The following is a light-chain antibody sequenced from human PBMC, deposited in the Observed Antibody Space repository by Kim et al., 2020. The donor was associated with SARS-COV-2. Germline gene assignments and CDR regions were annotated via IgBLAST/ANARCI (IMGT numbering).Light chain of an antibody. CDR2: DAS. CDR1: QSVSTN. J-gene: IGKJ2*01. Sequence: EIVMTQSPATLSVSPGERVTLYCRASQSVSTNLAWYQQKPGQSPRLLIHDASTRAAEVPARFSGSGSGSEFTLTISSLQSEDFAIYYCQQYDKWPPYTFGQGTKLEI. V-gene: IGKV3-15*01. CDR3: QQYDKWPPYT.